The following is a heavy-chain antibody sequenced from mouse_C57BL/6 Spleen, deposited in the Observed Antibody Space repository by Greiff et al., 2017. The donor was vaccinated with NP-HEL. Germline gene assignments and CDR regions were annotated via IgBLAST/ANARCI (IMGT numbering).Heavy chain of an antibody. D-gene: IGHD1-1*01. CDR2: IHPNSGST. J-gene: IGHJ1*03. Sequence: VQLQQSGAELVKPGASVKLSCKASGYTFTSYWMHWVKQRPGQGLEWIGMIHPNSGSTNYNEKFKSKATLTVDKSSSTAYMQLSSLTSEDSAVYYCARGEGPYYYGSSYRYFDVWGTGTTVTVSS. CDR1: GYTFTSYW. CDR3: ARGEGPYYYGSSYRYFDV. V-gene: IGHV1-64*01.